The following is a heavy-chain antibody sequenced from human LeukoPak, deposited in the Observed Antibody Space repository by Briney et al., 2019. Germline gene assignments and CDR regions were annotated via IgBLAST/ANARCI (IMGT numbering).Heavy chain of an antibody. Sequence: GASVKVSCKASGYTFTGYYMHWVRQAPGQGLEWMGWINPNSGGTNYAQKFQGRVTMTRDTSISTAYMELSRLRSDDTAVYYCASRAPRYCSGGSCSPSYYYYGMDVWGQGTTVTVSS. D-gene: IGHD2-15*01. V-gene: IGHV1-2*02. CDR1: GYTFTGYY. CDR3: ASRAPRYCSGGSCSPSYYYYGMDV. J-gene: IGHJ6*02. CDR2: INPNSGGT.